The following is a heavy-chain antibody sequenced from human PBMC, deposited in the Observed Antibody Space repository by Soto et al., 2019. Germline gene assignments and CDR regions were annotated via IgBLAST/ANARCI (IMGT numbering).Heavy chain of an antibody. CDR3: AKDICQVLSVTDY. CDR2: ISWNSGSI. Sequence: EVQLVESGGGLVQPGRSLRLSCAASGFTFDDYAMHWVRQAPGKGLEWVSGISWNSGSIGYADSVKGRFTISRDNAKNSLYLQMNSLRAEDTAFYYCAKDICQVLSVTDYWCQGTLVTVSS. D-gene: IGHD2-8*01. J-gene: IGHJ4*02. V-gene: IGHV3-9*01. CDR1: GFTFDDYA.